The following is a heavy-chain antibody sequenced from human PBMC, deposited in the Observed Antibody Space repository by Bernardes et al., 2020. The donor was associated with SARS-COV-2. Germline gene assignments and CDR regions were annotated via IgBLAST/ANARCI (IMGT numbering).Heavy chain of an antibody. D-gene: IGHD3-16*01. V-gene: IGHV3-7*05. CDR1: GFTFSSFW. Sequence: GVSLRLSCAASGFTFSSFWMSWVRQAPGKGLEWVANIKHDGSDTNYVDSVKGRFTISRDNAKNSLYLQVNSLRAEDTAVYYCARGGGLSDSWGQGTLVTVSS. CDR3: ARGGGLSDS. CDR2: IKHDGSDT. J-gene: IGHJ4*02.